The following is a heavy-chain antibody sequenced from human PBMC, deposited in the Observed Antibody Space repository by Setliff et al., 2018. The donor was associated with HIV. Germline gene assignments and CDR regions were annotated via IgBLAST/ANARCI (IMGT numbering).Heavy chain of an antibody. Sequence: KTSETLSLTCTVSGGSINSTSYYWGWIRQPPGNGLGWIGSIYHTGSTYYKPSLKSRVTISVDTSKNQFSLRLSSVAAGDTAVYYCARSIVPVASGYYYFEYWGQGTLVTAPQ. CDR3: ARSIVPVASGYYYFEY. J-gene: IGHJ4*02. V-gene: IGHV4-39*01. CDR2: IYHTGST. CDR1: GGSINSTSYY. D-gene: IGHD3-3*01.